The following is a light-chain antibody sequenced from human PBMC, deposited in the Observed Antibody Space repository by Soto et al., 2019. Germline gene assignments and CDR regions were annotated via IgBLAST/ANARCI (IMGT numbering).Light chain of an antibody. J-gene: IGKJ2*01. Sequence: EIVLTQSPATLSLSPGERATLSCRASQSVSSYLAWYQQKPGQAPRLLIYDASNRATGIPARFSGSGSGTDFTLTISRLEPDDFGVYYCQQRSNWPPYTFGQGTQLEMK. CDR1: QSVSSY. CDR2: DAS. V-gene: IGKV3-11*01. CDR3: QQRSNWPPYT.